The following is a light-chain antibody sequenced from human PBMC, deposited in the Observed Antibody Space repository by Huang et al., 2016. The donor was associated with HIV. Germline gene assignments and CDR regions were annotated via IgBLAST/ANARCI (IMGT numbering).Light chain of an antibody. CDR1: QSITTN. CDR3: QQYNTWPPLT. Sequence: EIVMTQSPATLSVSPGERATLSCRASQSITTNLAWYQQKPGHAPRLLIYGASTRAAGIPARFTGSGSGTEFTLTISSLQSEDFAVYYCQQYNTWPPLTFGGGTKVEIK. CDR2: GAS. J-gene: IGKJ4*01. V-gene: IGKV3-15*01.